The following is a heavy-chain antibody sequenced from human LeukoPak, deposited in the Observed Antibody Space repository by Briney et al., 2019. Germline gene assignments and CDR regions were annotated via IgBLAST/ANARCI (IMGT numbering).Heavy chain of an antibody. CDR2: MNPDSGGT. CDR3: TTGGGDTLMRTEAFDY. CDR1: GYTFTDYY. D-gene: IGHD3-16*01. V-gene: IGHV1-2*02. Sequence: ASVKVSCKASGYTFTDYYIHWVRQAPGQGLEWMGWMNPDSGGTNYAQKFKGRVTMTRDTSINTAYMDLRRLTSDDTAIYYCTTGGGDTLMRTEAFDYWGLGTLVTVSS. J-gene: IGHJ4*02.